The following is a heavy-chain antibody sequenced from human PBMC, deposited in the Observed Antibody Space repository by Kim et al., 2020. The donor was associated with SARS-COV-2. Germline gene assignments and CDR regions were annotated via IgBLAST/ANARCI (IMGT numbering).Heavy chain of an antibody. D-gene: IGHD5-12*01. CDR3: ATEGGYTQNDY. CDR1: GFPFSDYY. CDR2: ISSGGETI. J-gene: IGHJ4*02. V-gene: IGHV3-11*01. Sequence: GGSLRLSCAASGFPFSDYYMTWIRQAPGKGLEWISYISSGGETIYYADSVKGRFTLSRDNARNSLYLQMNSLTAEDTAVYYCATEGGYTQNDYWGQGTLVTVSS.